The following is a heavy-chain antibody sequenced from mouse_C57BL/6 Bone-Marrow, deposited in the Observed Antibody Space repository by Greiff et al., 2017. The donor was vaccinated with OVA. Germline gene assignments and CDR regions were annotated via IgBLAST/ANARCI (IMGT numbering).Heavy chain of an antibody. J-gene: IGHJ3*01. V-gene: IGHV2-6*01. Sequence: VQLKESGPGLVAPSQSLSITCTVSGFSLTSYGVDWVRQSPGKGLEWLGVIWGVGSTNYNSALKSRLSISKDNSKSQVFLNMNSLQTDDTAMYYCASSIWLRRGAWFAYWGQGTLVTVSA. D-gene: IGHD2-2*01. CDR1: GFSLTSYG. CDR3: ASSIWLRRGAWFAY. CDR2: IWGVGST.